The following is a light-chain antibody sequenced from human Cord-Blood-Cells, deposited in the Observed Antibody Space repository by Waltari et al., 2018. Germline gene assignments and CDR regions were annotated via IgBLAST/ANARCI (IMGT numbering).Light chain of an antibody. CDR2: EVS. Sequence: DIVMTQTPLSLSVTPGQPASIYCKSSQSLLHSDGKTYLNWYLQKPVQPPQLLIYEVSHRCSGVPDMFSGSGSGTDFTRKISRVEAEDVGVYFCMQSIQLPLTCGGGTKVEIK. V-gene: IGKV2D-29*01. CDR1: QSLLHSDGKTY. J-gene: IGKJ4*01. CDR3: MQSIQLPLT.